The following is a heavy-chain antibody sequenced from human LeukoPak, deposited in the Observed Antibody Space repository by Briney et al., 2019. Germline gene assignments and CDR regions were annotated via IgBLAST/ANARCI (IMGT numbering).Heavy chain of an antibody. CDR2: IYTSGST. CDR3: AGEGHRDGYNSLLEGWFDP. J-gene: IGHJ5*02. CDR1: GGSISSYY. Sequence: PSETLSLTCTVSGGSISSYYWSWIRQPAGKGLEWIGRIYTSGSTNYNPSLKSRVTMSVDTSKNQFSLQLNSVTPEDTAVYYCAGEGHRDGYNSLLEGWFDPWGQGTLVTVSS. V-gene: IGHV4-4*07. D-gene: IGHD5-24*01.